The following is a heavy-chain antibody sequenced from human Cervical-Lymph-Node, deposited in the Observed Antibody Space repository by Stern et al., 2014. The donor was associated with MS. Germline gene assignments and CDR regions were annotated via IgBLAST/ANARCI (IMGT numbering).Heavy chain of an antibody. V-gene: IGHV5-51*01. D-gene: IGHD6-13*01. CDR3: AREGYSSTYYYFDY. Sequence: VQLVQSGAEVKKPGESLKISCKGSGDSFSNYWIGWVRQMPGKGLEWMGIVYPGDSDTRYSPSFQGQVTISADRSTSTAFLQWSSLKASDSAIYYCAREGYSSTYYYFDYWGQGTLVTVSS. CDR2: VYPGDSDT. J-gene: IGHJ4*02. CDR1: GDSFSNYW.